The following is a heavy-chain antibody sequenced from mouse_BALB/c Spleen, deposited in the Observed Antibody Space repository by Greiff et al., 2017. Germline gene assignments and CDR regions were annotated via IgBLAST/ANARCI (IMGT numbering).Heavy chain of an antibody. CDR1: GYSITSGYY. CDR3: ARGGGRAMDY. J-gene: IGHJ4*01. Sequence: DVKLQESGPGLVKPSQSLSLTCSVTGYSITSGYYWNWIRQFPGNKLEWMGYISYDGSNNYNPSLKNRISITRDTSKNQFFLKLNSVTTEDTATYYCARGGGRAMDYWGQGTSVTVSS. V-gene: IGHV3-6*02. D-gene: IGHD1-1*02. CDR2: ISYDGSN.